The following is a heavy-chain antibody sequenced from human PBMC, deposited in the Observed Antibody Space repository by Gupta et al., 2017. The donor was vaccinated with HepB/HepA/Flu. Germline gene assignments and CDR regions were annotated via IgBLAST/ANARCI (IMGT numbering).Heavy chain of an antibody. J-gene: IGHJ6*03. CDR3: ARDQPLGYCSSTSCSKGVYYYYYYYMDV. D-gene: IGHD2-2*01. V-gene: IGHV4-4*07. Sequence: QVQLQESGPGLVKPSETLSLTCTVSGGSISSYYWSWIRQPAGKGLEWIGRSHTSGSTNYNPSLKSRVTMSVDTSKNRFSLKLSSVTAADTAVYYCARDQPLGYCSSTSCSKGVYYYYYYYMDVWGKGTTVTVSS. CDR2: SHTSGST. CDR1: GGSISSYY.